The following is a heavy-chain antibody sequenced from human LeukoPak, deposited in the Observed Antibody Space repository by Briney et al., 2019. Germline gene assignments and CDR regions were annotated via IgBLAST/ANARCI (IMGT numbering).Heavy chain of an antibody. V-gene: IGHV3-30*02. J-gene: IGHJ1*01. D-gene: IGHD2-15*01. CDR1: GSTFSSYC. CDR2: IHYTGLKA. CDR3: AKDGGSGSLYRYFRQ. Sequence: GGSLRLSCAASGSTFSSYCMHWVRQAPDKGLEWVAFIHYTGLKANYADSVNGRFTISRDNSQNTVYLQMNNLRGEDTAVYYCAKDGGSGSLYRYFRQWGQGTLVIVSS.